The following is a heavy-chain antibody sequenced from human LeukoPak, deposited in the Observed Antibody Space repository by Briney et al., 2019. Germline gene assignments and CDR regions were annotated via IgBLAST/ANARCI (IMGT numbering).Heavy chain of an antibody. CDR2: NNHSGST. J-gene: IGHJ5*02. Sequence: PSETLSLTCAVYGGSFNGYYWSWIRQPPGKGLEWIGENNHSGSTNYNPSLKSRVTISVDTSKNQFSLKLSSVTAADTAVYYCARGRIGYCSSTSCRGWFDPWGQGSLVTVSS. CDR3: ARGRIGYCSSTSCRGWFDP. CDR1: GGSFNGYY. V-gene: IGHV4-34*01. D-gene: IGHD2-2*01.